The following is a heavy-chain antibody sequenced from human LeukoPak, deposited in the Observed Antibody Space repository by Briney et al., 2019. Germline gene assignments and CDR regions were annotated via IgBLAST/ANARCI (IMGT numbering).Heavy chain of an antibody. J-gene: IGHJ2*01. CDR2: IYYSGST. CDR3: ARVTSGSSSWYNFDL. V-gene: IGHV4-59*01. D-gene: IGHD6-13*01. Sequence: SETLSLTCTVSGGSISSFYWSWIRQPPGKGLEWIGYIYYSGSTNYNPSLKSRVTISVDTSRNQFSLKLSSVTAADTAVYYCARVTSGSSSWYNFDLWGRGTLVTVSS. CDR1: GGSISSFY.